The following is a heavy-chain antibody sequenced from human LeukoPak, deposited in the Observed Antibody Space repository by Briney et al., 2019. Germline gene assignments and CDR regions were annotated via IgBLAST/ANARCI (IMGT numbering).Heavy chain of an antibody. J-gene: IGHJ6*02. D-gene: IGHD3-22*01. Sequence: PGGSLRLSCAASGFTFSSYSMDWVRQAPGKGLEWVSSISSSSSYIYYADSVKGRFTISRDNAKNSLYLQMNSLRAEDTAVYYCARPTGDSSGYYERYYYYYGMDVWGQGTTVTVSS. V-gene: IGHV3-21*01. CDR2: ISSSSSYI. CDR1: GFTFSSYS. CDR3: ARPTGDSSGYYERYYYYYGMDV.